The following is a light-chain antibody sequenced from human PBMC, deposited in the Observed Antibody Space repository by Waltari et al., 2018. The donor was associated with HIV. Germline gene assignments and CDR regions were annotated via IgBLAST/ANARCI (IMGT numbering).Light chain of an antibody. CDR2: KDT. V-gene: IGLV3-25*03. CDR1: ALARQY. J-gene: IGLJ1*01. CDR3: QSADTGGTRV. Sequence: SFELTQPPSGSVSPGQTARITCSGDALARQYVYWYQQKPGQAPVVVIYKDTERPSGIPERFSGSSSGTTVTLTINGVQAEDEADYSCQSADTGGTRVFGSGTKVTVL.